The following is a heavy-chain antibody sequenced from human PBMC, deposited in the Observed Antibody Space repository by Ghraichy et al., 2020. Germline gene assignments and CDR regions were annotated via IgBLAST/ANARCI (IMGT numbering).Heavy chain of an antibody. CDR1: GFTFSDYY. Sequence: GESLNISCAASGFTFSDYYMSWIRQAPGKGLEWVSYISSSGSTIYYADSVKGRFTISRDNAKNSLYLQMNSLRAEDTAVYYCAREWGCSGGSCYPIDYWGQGTLVTVSS. J-gene: IGHJ4*02. CDR2: ISSSGSTI. D-gene: IGHD2-15*01. V-gene: IGHV3-11*01. CDR3: AREWGCSGGSCYPIDY.